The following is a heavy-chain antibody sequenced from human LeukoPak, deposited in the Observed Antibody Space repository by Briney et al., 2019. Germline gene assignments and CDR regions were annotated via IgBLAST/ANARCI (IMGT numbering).Heavy chain of an antibody. V-gene: IGHV3-23*01. CDR1: GFTFSSYA. CDR3: AKVPREGYCSGGSCYVFYFDY. CDR2: ISGSVSST. Sequence: GGSLRLPCAASGFTFSSYAMSWVRQAPGKGLEWVSGISGSVSSTYYADSVKGRFTISRDNSKNTLYLQMNSLRVEDTAVYYCAKVPREGYCSGGSCYVFYFDYWGQGTLVTVSS. D-gene: IGHD2-15*01. J-gene: IGHJ4*02.